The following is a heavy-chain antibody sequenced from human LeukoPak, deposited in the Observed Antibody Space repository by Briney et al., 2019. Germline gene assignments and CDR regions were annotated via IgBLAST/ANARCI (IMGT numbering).Heavy chain of an antibody. J-gene: IGHJ4*02. D-gene: IGHD3-3*01. V-gene: IGHV4-59*01. CDR1: GGSISSYY. CDR2: MWYGGST. Sequence: PSETLSLTCTVSGGSISSYYWSWIRQPPGKGLEWVGSMWYGGSTNNNPTLKSRVIKSVDTTKNEFSLKQSSVTAADTAVYYCARGYDLWGGYYPPYFDYWGQGTLVTVSS. CDR3: ARGYDLWGGYYPPYFDY.